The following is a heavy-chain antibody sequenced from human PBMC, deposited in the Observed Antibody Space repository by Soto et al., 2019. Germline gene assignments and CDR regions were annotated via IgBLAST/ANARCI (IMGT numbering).Heavy chain of an antibody. CDR2: IYTSGST. V-gene: IGHV4-4*07. CDR3: ARVRGQPGYYDFWSGYYNGWFDP. Sequence: SETLSLTCTVSGGSISSYYWSWIRQPAGKGLEWIGRIYTSGSTNYNPSLKSRVTMSVDTSKNQFSLKLSSVTAADTAVYYCARVRGQPGYYDFWSGYYNGWFDPWGQGTLVTVSS. CDR1: GGSISSYY. J-gene: IGHJ5*02. D-gene: IGHD3-3*01.